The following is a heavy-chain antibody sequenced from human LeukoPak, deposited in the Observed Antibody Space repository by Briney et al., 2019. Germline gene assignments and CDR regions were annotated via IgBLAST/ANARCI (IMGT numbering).Heavy chain of an antibody. CDR2: ISAYNGNT. CDR1: GYTFTSYG. V-gene: IGHV1-18*01. J-gene: IGHJ6*03. D-gene: IGHD6-13*01. Sequence: ASVKVSCKASGYTFTSYGISWVRQAPGQGLEWMGWISAYNGNTNYAQKLQGRVTMTTDTSMSTAYMELSGLRSEDTAVYYCARAASWSPIGDSYYYMDVWGKGTTVAISS. CDR3: ARAASWSPIGDSYYYMDV.